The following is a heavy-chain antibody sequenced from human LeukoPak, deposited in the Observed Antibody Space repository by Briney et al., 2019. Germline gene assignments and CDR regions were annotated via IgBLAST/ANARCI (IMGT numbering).Heavy chain of an antibody. Sequence: GGSLRLSCAVSGFTVSNNYMSWVRQAPGKGPAWVSVIYSDGSTYYADSVKGRFTISRDNSKNTLYLQMNSLRAEDTAVYYCARGGGGGNPFDYWGQGTLVTVSS. CDR3: ARGGGGGNPFDY. J-gene: IGHJ4*02. CDR2: IYSDGST. CDR1: GFTVSNNY. D-gene: IGHD4-23*01. V-gene: IGHV3-53*01.